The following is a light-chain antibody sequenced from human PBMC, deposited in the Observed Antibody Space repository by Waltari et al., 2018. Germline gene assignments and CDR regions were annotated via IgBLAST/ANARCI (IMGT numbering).Light chain of an antibody. CDR2: DVS. CDR3: SSYTSSSTPYV. J-gene: IGLJ1*01. CDR1: SSDVGGYNY. Sequence: QSALTQPASVSGSPGQSITISCPGTSSDVGGYNYVSWYQQHPGKAPKLMIYDVSKRPSGVSNRFAGSKSGTTASLTISGLQAEDEADYYCSSYTSSSTPYVFGTGTKVTVL. V-gene: IGLV2-14*01.